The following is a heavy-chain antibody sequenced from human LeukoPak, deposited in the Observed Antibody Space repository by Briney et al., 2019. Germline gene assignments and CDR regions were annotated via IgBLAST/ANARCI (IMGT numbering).Heavy chain of an antibody. D-gene: IGHD4-11*01. CDR2: INSDGSST. V-gene: IGHV3-74*01. J-gene: IGHJ3*02. CDR3: ARGSNYFDAFDI. Sequence: GGSLRLSCAASGFTFSSYWMHWVRQAPGEGLVWVSCINSDGSSTSYADSVKGRFTISRDNAKNTLYLQMNSLRAEDTAVYYCARGSNYFDAFDIWGQGTMVTVSS. CDR1: GFTFSSYW.